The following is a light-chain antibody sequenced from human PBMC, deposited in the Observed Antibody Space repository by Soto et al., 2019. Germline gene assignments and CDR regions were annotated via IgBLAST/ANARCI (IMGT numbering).Light chain of an antibody. J-gene: IGKJ1*01. CDR3: QQKGSSPWT. CDR2: GAS. V-gene: IGKV3-20*01. CDR1: QSVSSSF. Sequence: EIVLTQSPGTLSLSPVERATLSCRASQSVSSSFLAWYQQKPGQAPRLLIYGASIRATGIPDRFSGSGSGTDFTLTISRVEPEDFAVYYCQQKGSSPWTFGQGTKVEIK.